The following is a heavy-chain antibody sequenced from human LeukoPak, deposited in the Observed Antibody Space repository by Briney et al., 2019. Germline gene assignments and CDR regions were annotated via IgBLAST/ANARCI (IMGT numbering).Heavy chain of an antibody. J-gene: IGHJ4*02. CDR1: GFTFSSYS. V-gene: IGHV3-48*01. D-gene: IGHD4-17*01. Sequence: GGSLRLSCAASGFTFSSYSMNWVRQAPGKGLEWLSYISSSSSTIYYADSVKGRFTTSRDNAKNSLYLQMNSLRAEDTAVYYCARHIRSVTHFDYWGQGTLVTVSS. CDR2: ISSSSSTI. CDR3: ARHIRSVTHFDY.